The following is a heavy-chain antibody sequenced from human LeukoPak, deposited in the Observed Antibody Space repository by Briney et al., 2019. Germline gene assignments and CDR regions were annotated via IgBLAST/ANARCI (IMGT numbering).Heavy chain of an antibody. J-gene: IGHJ4*02. CDR1: GFTFSSYA. CDR2: IKSKTDGGTT. CDR3: STTYYYDSSEGY. Sequence: GGSLRLSCAASGFTFSSYAMSWVRQAPGKGLEWVGRIKSKTDGGTTDYAAPVKGRFTISRDDSKNTLYLQMNSLKTEGTAVYYCSTTYYYDSSEGYWGQGTLVTVSS. V-gene: IGHV3-15*01. D-gene: IGHD3-22*01.